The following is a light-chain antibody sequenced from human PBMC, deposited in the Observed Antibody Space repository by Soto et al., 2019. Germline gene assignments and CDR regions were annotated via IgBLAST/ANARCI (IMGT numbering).Light chain of an antibody. J-gene: IGLJ3*02. CDR3: SSYTTIGTVV. V-gene: IGLV2-14*01. CDR2: DVR. Sequence: QSVLTQPASVSGSPGQSITISCTGTSSDVGANDYVSWYQQYPGKVPKLMIFDVRNRPSGVSNRFSGSKSGNTASLTISGLQADDEADYYCSSYTTIGTVVFGGGTQLTVL. CDR1: SSDVGANDY.